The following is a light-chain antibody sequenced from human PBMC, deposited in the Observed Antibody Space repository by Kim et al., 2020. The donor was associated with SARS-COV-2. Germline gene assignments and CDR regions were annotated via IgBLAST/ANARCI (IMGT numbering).Light chain of an antibody. CDR3: SSYAGNNQWV. CDR1: SSDVGGYNF. Sequence: QSALTQPPSASGSPGQSVTISCTGTSSDVGGYNFVSWYQQHPGKAPKLVIYEVTKRPSGVPDRFSASKSGNTASLTVSGLQSEDEADYYCSSYAGNNQWVFGGGTQLTVL. V-gene: IGLV2-8*01. CDR2: EVT. J-gene: IGLJ3*02.